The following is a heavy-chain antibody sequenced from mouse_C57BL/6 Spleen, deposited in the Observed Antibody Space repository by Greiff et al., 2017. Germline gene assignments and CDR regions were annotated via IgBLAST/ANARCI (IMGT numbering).Heavy chain of an antibody. J-gene: IGHJ4*01. V-gene: IGHV1-82*01. CDR2: IYPGDGDT. Sequence: QVQLQQSGPELVKPGASVKISCKASGYAFSSSWMNWVKQRPGKGLEWIGRIYPGDGDTNYNGKFKGKATLTADKSSSTAYMQLSSLTSEDSAVYFCARRVYYYGSSYAMDYWGQGTSVTVSS. D-gene: IGHD1-1*01. CDR1: GYAFSSSW. CDR3: ARRVYYYGSSYAMDY.